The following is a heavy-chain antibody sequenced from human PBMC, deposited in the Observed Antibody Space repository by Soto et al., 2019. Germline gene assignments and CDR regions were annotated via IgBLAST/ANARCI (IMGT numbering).Heavy chain of an antibody. Sequence: GGSLRLSCAASGFTFSSYGMAWLRQAPGTGLEWVSAISSSGDTTYYADSVKGRFTISRDNSKNTLYLQMNSLRVEETAVYYCAPSRFHSDTIGGHWFDPWGQGTLVTVSS. CDR2: ISSSGDTT. D-gene: IGHD3-16*01. J-gene: IGHJ5*02. V-gene: IGHV3-23*01. CDR1: GFTFSSYG. CDR3: APSRFHSDTIGGHWFDP.